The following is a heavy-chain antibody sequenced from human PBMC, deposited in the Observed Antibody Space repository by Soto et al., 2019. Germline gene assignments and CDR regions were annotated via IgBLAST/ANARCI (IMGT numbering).Heavy chain of an antibody. CDR2: VSHDGRNT. V-gene: IGHV3-30*18. Sequence: VQLVESGGGVVQPGRSLRLSCAASGFTFSDYAMHWVRQAPGKGLGWVAVVSHDGRNTHYADSVKGRFTIARDSSKNTVSLEMTSLRAEDTAVYYCANGGRQWLVTSDFNYWGQGAVVTVSS. CDR1: GFTFSDYA. CDR3: ANGGRQWLVTSDFNY. D-gene: IGHD6-19*01. J-gene: IGHJ4*02.